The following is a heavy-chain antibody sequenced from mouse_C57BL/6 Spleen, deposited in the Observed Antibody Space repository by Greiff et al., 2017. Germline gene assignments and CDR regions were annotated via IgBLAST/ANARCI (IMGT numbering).Heavy chain of an antibody. V-gene: IGHV1-55*01. J-gene: IGHJ2*01. Sequence: QVQLQQPGAELVKPGASVKMSCKASGYTFTSYWITWVKQRPGQGLEWIGDIYPGSGSTNYNEKFKSKATLTVDTASSTAYMPISSLASEDSAVYYCARDYGRPYWGQGTTLTVSS. CDR2: IYPGSGST. CDR1: GYTFTSYW. D-gene: IGHD1-1*01. CDR3: ARDYGRPY.